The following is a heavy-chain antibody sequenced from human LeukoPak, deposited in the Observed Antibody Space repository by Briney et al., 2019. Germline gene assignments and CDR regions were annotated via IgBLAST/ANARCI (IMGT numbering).Heavy chain of an antibody. D-gene: IGHD3-22*01. CDR1: GYTFTSYY. CDR2: INPNSGGT. CDR3: AHSNNYYDSSGYGFSLDI. Sequence: ASVKVSCKASGYTFTSYYMHWVRQAPGQGLEWMGWINPNSGGTNYAQKFQGRVTMTRDTSISTAYMELSRLRSDDTAVYYCAHSNNYYDSSGYGFSLDIWGQGTMVTVSS. J-gene: IGHJ3*02. V-gene: IGHV1-2*02.